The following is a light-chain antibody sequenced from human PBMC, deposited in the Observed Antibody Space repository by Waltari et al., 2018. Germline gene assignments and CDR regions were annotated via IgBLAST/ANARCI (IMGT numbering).Light chain of an antibody. CDR2: DAF. Sequence: SCRASQIVGTNLAWYQKRPGQAPRLLIYDAFDRAAGVPARFSGSSSGVEFTLTISSLEPEDFGVYFCQQRYKWPHSFGGGTKVEI. CDR3: QQRYKWPHS. CDR1: QIVGTN. V-gene: IGKV3-11*01. J-gene: IGKJ4*01.